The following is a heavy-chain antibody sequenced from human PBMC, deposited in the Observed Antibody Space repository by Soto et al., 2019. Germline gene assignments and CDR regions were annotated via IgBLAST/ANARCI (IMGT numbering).Heavy chain of an antibody. CDR1: GFTFSSYS. D-gene: IGHD3-10*01. CDR2: ISSSSSYI. V-gene: IGHV3-21*01. Sequence: PGGSLRLSCAASGFTFSSYSMNWVRQAPGKGLEWVSSISSSSSYIYYADSVKGRLTISRDNAKNSLYLQMNSLRAEDTAVYYCARDHLWFGESSHYYYYGMDVWGQGTTVTVSS. CDR3: ARDHLWFGESSHYYYYGMDV. J-gene: IGHJ6*02.